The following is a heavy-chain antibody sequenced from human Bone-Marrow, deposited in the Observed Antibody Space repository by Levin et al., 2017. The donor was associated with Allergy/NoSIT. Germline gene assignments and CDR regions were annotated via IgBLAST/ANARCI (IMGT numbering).Heavy chain of an antibody. J-gene: IGHJ4*02. D-gene: IGHD2-2*01. V-gene: IGHV4-39*01. CDR2: IYYGGST. CDR3: ATRNSCTSTSCQKYFDY. Sequence: SETLSLTCTVSGGSISSSSYYWGWIRQPPGKGLEWIGSIYYGGSTYYNPSLKSRVTISVDTFKNQFSLKLSSVTAADTAVYYCATRNSCTSTSCQKYFDYWGQGTLVTVSS. CDR1: GGSISSSSYY.